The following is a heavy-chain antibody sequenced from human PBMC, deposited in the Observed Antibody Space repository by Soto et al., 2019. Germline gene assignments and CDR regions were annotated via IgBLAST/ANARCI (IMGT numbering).Heavy chain of an antibody. J-gene: IGHJ6*02. CDR3: VRDVRGHVADYYYYGMDV. D-gene: IGHD6-19*01. V-gene: IGHV4-31*03. CDR2: IFYNGIT. CDR1: GGSISSDGYY. Sequence: SETLSLTCTVSGGSISSDGYYWSWIRQHPGKGLEWIGYIFYNGITYYNTSLKSRVTISVDTSKKQISLKLYSVTAADTAVYYFVRDVRGHVADYYYYGMDVWGQGTTVTVS.